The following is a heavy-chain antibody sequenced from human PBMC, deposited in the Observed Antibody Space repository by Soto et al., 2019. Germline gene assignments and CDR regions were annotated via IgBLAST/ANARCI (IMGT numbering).Heavy chain of an antibody. Sequence: QITLKESGPTLVKPTQTLTLTCTFSGFSLSTRGVGVGWIRQPPGKALEWLALIYWDDDKRYSPSLKSRLTMTKDTSKNQVFLTMTNMDPVDTSTYYGAHILVDCSGGSGYEQGFDYWGQGTLVTVSS. CDR1: GFSLSTRGVG. J-gene: IGHJ4*02. CDR2: IYWDDDK. CDR3: AHILVDCSGGSGYEQGFDY. D-gene: IGHD2-15*01. V-gene: IGHV2-5*02.